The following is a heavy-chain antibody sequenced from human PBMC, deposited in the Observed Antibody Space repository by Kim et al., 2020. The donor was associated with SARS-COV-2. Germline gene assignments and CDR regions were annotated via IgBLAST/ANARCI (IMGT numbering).Heavy chain of an antibody. V-gene: IGHV4-4*07. CDR2: IYTSGST. D-gene: IGHD2-2*01. CDR3: ARESPLVPAAFNFDY. CDR1: GGSISSYY. J-gene: IGHJ4*02. Sequence: SETLSLTCTVSGGSISSYYWSWIRQPAGKGLEWIGRIYTSGSTNYNPSLKSRVTMSVDTSKNQFSLKLSSVTAADTAVYYCARESPLVPAAFNFDYWGQGTLVTVSS.